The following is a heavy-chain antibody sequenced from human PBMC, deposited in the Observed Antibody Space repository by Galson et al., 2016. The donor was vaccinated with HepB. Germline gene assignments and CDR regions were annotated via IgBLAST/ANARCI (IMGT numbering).Heavy chain of an antibody. V-gene: IGHV3-74*01. Sequence: SLRLSCAASGFRFSNFWIHWVRQTPGKGLVWVSRTSPDGRVTDYAGFVKGRFTISRDNAKNTLFLHMSSLRAEDTALYYCVKEVGAPGAFDIWGLGTLVTVSS. CDR1: GFRFSNFW. CDR3: VKEVGAPGAFDI. D-gene: IGHD1-26*01. J-gene: IGHJ3*02. CDR2: TSPDGRVT.